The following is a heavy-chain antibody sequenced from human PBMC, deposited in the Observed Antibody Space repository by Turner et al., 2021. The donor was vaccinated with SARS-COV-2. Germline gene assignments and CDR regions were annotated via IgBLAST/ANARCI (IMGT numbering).Heavy chain of an antibody. Sequence: EVQMVESGGGLIQRGGSLRLSCAASGFTVSSNYMTWVRQAPGKGLEWVSFIYSGGSTYYADSVKSRFTISRDNSKNTLYLQMNSLRAEDTAVYYCARDLMEVVGMDIWGQGTTVTVSS. CDR2: IYSGGST. D-gene: IGHD3-3*01. J-gene: IGHJ6*02. CDR3: ARDLMEVVGMDI. V-gene: IGHV3-53*01. CDR1: GFTVSSNY.